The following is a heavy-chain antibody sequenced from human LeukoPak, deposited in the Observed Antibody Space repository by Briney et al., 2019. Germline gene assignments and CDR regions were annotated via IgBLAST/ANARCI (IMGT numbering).Heavy chain of an antibody. CDR3: AKGASHGTKLRYFDWPLFNGPDDYYYYYYMDV. J-gene: IGHJ6*03. CDR2: ISGSGGST. Sequence: GGSLRLSCAASGFTFSSYGMSWVRQAPGKGLEWVSAISGSGGSTYYADSVKGRFTISRDNSKNTLYLQMNSLRAEDTAVYYCAKGASHGTKLRYFDWPLFNGPDDYYYYYYMDVWGKGTTVTVSS. D-gene: IGHD3-9*01. V-gene: IGHV3-23*01. CDR1: GFTFSSYG.